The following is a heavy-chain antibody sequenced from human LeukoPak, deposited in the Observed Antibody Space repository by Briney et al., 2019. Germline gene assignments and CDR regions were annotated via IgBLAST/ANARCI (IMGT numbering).Heavy chain of an antibody. Sequence: PGGSLTLSCAASGFPFNSYWMRWVRQAPGQGLEGVANIKQDGSEKYYVDSVKGRLTISRDNAKSSLYLQMNRLGDEDTAVYYCARFYFYYDSSGYVGEYFQHWGKGTLVTVSS. CDR3: ARFYFYYDSSGYVGEYFQH. J-gene: IGHJ1*01. CDR2: IKQDGSEK. V-gene: IGHV3-7*03. CDR1: GFPFNSYW. D-gene: IGHD3-22*01.